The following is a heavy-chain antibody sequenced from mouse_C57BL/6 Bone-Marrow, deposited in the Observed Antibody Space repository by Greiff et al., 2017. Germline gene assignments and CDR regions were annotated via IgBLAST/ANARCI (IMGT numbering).Heavy chain of an antibody. D-gene: IGHD2-3*01. CDR2: INPGSGGT. CDR1: GYAFTNYL. J-gene: IGHJ2*01. Sequence: QVQLQQSGAELVRPGTSVKVSCKASGYAFTNYLIEWVKQRPGQGLEWIGVINPGSGGTNYNEKFKGKATLTADKSSSTAYMQLSSLTSEDSAVXVCARGGWFPDYWGQGDTLTVSS. CDR3: ARGGWFPDY. V-gene: IGHV1-54*01.